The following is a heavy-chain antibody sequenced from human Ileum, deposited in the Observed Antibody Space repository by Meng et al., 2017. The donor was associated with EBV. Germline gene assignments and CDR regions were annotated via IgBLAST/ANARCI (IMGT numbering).Heavy chain of an antibody. V-gene: IGHV4-59*08. CDR3: ARGGWSLDY. CDR1: GGSISSYY. Sequence: QGPLPESGPGLVKPSETLSLTCTVSGGSISSYYWSWIRQPPGKGLEWIGYIYYSGSTNYTPSLKSRVTISVDTSKNQFSLNLSSVTAADTAVYYCARGGWSLDYWGQGTLVTVSS. D-gene: IGHD2-15*01. J-gene: IGHJ4*02. CDR2: IYYSGST.